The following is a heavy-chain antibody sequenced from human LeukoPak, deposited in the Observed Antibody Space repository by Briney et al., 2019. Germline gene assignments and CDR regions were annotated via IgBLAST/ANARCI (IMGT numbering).Heavy chain of an antibody. J-gene: IGHJ6*02. CDR2: ITDSGSTI. CDR1: GFSFSDYN. V-gene: IGHV3-11*01. Sequence: GGSLRLSCAASGFSFSDYNMNWARQAPGKGLEWVSYITDSGSTIHYADSVKGRFTISRDNAENSLYLQKNSLRAKDTAVYYCARSIGLTGGGVDVWGQGTTVTVSS. D-gene: IGHD3-9*01. CDR3: ARSIGLTGGGVDV.